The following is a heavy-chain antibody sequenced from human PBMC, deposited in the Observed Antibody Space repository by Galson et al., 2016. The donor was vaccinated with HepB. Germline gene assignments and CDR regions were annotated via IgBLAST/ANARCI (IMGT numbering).Heavy chain of an antibody. V-gene: IGHV6-1*01. CDR2: TYYRSKWYS. CDR1: GDSVSSNSAA. CDR3: ARDSGDYYDH. D-gene: IGHD3-10*01. Sequence: CAISGDSVSSNSAAWNWIRQSPSRGLEWLGRTYYRSKWYSDYEVSVRSRITINPDTSKNQFSLQLNSVTPEDTAVYYCARDSGDYYDHWGQGILVTVSS. J-gene: IGHJ4*02.